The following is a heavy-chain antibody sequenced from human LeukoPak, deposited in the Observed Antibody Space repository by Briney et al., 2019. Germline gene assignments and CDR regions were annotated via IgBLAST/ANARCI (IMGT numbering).Heavy chain of an antibody. CDR3: ARVPSGSGSYLWWFDP. Sequence: KPGGSLRLSCAASGFTFSSHAMNWIRQAPGQGLEWVSSINDGGGFVKYADSVKGRFTISRDNAKNSLYLLMDSLRAEDTAVYYCARVPSGSGSYLWWFDPWGQGTLVTVSS. V-gene: IGHV3-21*01. J-gene: IGHJ5*02. CDR1: GFTFSSHA. CDR2: INDGGGFV. D-gene: IGHD3-10*01.